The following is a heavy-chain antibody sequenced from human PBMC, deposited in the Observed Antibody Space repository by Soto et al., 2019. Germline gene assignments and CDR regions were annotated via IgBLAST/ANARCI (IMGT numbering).Heavy chain of an antibody. V-gene: IGHV3-NL1*01. CDR3: AGYYDSSGPAL. CDR2: ISWNRGSK. CDR1: GFTFSSYG. Sequence: GGSLRLSCVASGFTFSSYGMHWVRQAPGKGLEWVSVISWNRGSKYYADSVKGRFTISRDNSKNTLYLQMNSLRAEDTAVYYCAGYYDSSGPALWGQGTLVT. D-gene: IGHD3-22*01. J-gene: IGHJ1*01.